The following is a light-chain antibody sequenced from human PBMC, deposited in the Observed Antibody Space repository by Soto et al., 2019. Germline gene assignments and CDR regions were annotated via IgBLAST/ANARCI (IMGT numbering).Light chain of an antibody. Sequence: SYELTQPPSVSVSPGQTASITCSGDKLGDKYACWYQQKPGQSPVLVIYQDSKRPSGIPERFSGSNSGNTATLTISGTQAMDEADYYCQAWDSSTDVVFDGGTKVTVL. CDR3: QAWDSSTDVV. CDR1: KLGDKY. V-gene: IGLV3-1*01. CDR2: QDS. J-gene: IGLJ2*01.